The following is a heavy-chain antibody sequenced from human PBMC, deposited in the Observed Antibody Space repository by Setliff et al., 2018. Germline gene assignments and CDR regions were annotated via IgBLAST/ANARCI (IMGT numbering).Heavy chain of an antibody. J-gene: IGHJ4*02. CDR3: ARGGYSYGLGGFPLDY. Sequence: SETLSLTCTVSGGSISRGSYDWSWIRQPAGKGLEWIGRIYTSGSTNYNPSLKSRVTISVDTSKNQFSLKLSSVTAADTSVYYCARGGYSYGLGGFPLDYWGQGTLVTVSS. CDR1: GGSISRGSYD. V-gene: IGHV4-61*02. D-gene: IGHD5-18*01. CDR2: IYTSGST.